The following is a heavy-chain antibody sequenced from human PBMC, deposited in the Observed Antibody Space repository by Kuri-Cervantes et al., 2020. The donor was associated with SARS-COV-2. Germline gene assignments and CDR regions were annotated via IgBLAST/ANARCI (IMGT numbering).Heavy chain of an antibody. CDR1: GYTFTTYY. Sequence: ASVKVSCKASGYTFTTYYMHWVRQAPGQGLEWMGIINPSGGSTSYAQKFQGRVTMTRDMSTSTVYMQLSSLRSEDTAVYYCARGGLVPAASDAFDIWGQGTMVTVSS. D-gene: IGHD2-2*01. CDR2: INPSGGST. CDR3: ARGGLVPAASDAFDI. V-gene: IGHV1-46*03. J-gene: IGHJ3*02.